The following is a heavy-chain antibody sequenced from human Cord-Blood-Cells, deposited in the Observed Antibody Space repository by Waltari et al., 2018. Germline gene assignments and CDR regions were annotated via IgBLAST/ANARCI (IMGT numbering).Heavy chain of an antibody. Sequence: QVQLVQSGAEVKKPGSSVKVSCKASGGTFSSYAISWVRQAPGQGLEWMGRIIPILGRANYAQKFQGRVTITADKSTSTAYRELSSLRSEDTAVYYCASGGSCSSTSCYAFDIWGQGTMVTVSS. D-gene: IGHD2-2*01. CDR2: IIPILGRA. J-gene: IGHJ3*02. V-gene: IGHV1-69*09. CDR1: GGTFSSYA. CDR3: ASGGSCSSTSCYAFDI.